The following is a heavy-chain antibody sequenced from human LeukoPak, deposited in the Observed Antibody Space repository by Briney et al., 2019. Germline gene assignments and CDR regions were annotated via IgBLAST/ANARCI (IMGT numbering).Heavy chain of an antibody. J-gene: IGHJ4*02. CDR1: GGSFSGYY. CDR2: INHSGST. D-gene: IGHD1-26*01. V-gene: IGHV4-34*01. Sequence: KPSETLSLTCAVYGGSFSGYYWSWIRQPPGKGLEWIGEINHSGSTNYNPSLKSRVTISVDTSKNQFSLKLSSVTAAGTAVYYCATWLVVGVYWGQGTLVTVSS. CDR3: ATWLVVGVY.